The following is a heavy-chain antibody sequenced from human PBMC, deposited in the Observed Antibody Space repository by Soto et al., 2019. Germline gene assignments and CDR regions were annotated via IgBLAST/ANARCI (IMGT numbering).Heavy chain of an antibody. CDR3: ARGRSWGARDFDN. V-gene: IGHV1-18*01. Sequence: QVQLVQSGGEVTRPGASVRVSCKASGYTFNSYGISWVRQAPGQGLEWMGWISSYNGHTDYARKFQGRVAMTTDISTNTVSMELRDLRSADTAVYYCARGRSWGARDFDNWGQGTLVTVSS. CDR2: ISSYNGHT. CDR1: GYTFNSYG. J-gene: IGHJ4*02. D-gene: IGHD3-16*01.